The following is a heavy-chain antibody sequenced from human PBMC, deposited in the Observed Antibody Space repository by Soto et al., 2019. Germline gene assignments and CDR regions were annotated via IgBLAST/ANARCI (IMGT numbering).Heavy chain of an antibody. V-gene: IGHV1-18*04. CDR1: GYTFTSYG. CDR3: ARERERASIAARPDGAEDY. D-gene: IGHD6-6*01. Sequence: ASVKVSCKASGYTFTSYGISWVRQAPGQGLEWMGWISAYNGNTNYAQKLQGRVTMTTDTSTSTAYIELRSLRSDDTAVYYCARERERASIAARPDGAEDYWGQGTLVTVSS. J-gene: IGHJ4*02. CDR2: ISAYNGNT.